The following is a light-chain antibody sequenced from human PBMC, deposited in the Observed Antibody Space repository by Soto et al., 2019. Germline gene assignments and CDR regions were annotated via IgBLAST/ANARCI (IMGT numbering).Light chain of an antibody. CDR1: QSVTSN. Sequence: EIVMTQSPATLSVSPGERATLSCRASQSVTSNLAWYQQKPGRAPRLLIYGASTRATGIPARFSGSGSGTEFTLTIRNLQSEDFALYYCQHYFNWPYTFGQGTKVDI. CDR3: QHYFNWPYT. CDR2: GAS. V-gene: IGKV3-15*01. J-gene: IGKJ2*01.